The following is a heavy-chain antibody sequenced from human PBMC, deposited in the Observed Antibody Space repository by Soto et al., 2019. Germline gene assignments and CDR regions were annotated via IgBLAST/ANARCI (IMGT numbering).Heavy chain of an antibody. Sequence: QINLIESGPTLVKPTQTLTLTCTFPGFSLSTSGAAVGWVRQPPGRALEWLALIYWDGDKRYNASLGNRLTITKDTSMNQVVLTLTNVDPADTATYYCAHRATMTIFGLIIDNGIWFDPWGQGTRVIVSS. V-gene: IGHV2-5*02. CDR3: AHRATMTIFGLIIDNGIWFDP. CDR1: GFSLSTSGAA. D-gene: IGHD3-3*01. J-gene: IGHJ5*02. CDR2: IYWDGDK.